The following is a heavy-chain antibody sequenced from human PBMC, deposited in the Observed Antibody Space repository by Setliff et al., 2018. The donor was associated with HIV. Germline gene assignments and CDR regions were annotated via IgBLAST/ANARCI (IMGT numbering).Heavy chain of an antibody. Sequence: PSETLSLTCTVSGYSISSGYYWGWIRQLPGKGLEWIGSIYHSGSTYYNPSLKSRVTISVDTSKNQFSLKLSSVTAADTAVYYCARGLTLFSYSSSSRFDYWGQGTLVTVSS. V-gene: IGHV4-38-2*02. CDR1: GYSISSGYY. J-gene: IGHJ4*02. CDR3: ARGLTLFSYSSSSRFDY. D-gene: IGHD6-6*01. CDR2: IYHSGST.